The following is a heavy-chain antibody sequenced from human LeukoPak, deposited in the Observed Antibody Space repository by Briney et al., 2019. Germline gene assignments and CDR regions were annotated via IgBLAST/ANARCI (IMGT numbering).Heavy chain of an antibody. CDR3: ARAHGTGGLPYYIDY. J-gene: IGHJ4*02. V-gene: IGHV3-11*01. D-gene: IGHD3-10*01. CDR2: MSSSGSTI. CDR1: GGSFSGYY. Sequence: LSLTCAVYGGSFSGYYWSWIRQPPGKGLEWVSYMSSSGSTISYADSVKGRFTISRDNAKNSLFLQMNSLGAEDTAVYYCARAHGTGGLPYYIDYWGQGALVTVSS.